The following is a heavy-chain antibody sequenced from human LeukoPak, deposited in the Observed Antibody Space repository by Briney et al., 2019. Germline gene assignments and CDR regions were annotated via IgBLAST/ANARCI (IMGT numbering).Heavy chain of an antibody. CDR1: GGSISSHY. V-gene: IGHV4-39*07. CDR2: IYCSGST. Sequence: SETLSLTCTVSGGSISSHYWGWIRQPPGKGLEWIGSIYCSGSTYYSPSLKSRVTISVDTSKNQFSLKLSSVTAADTAVYYCARRVNYYGSRMYYFDYWGQGTLVTVSS. CDR3: ARRVNYYGSRMYYFDY. J-gene: IGHJ4*02. D-gene: IGHD3-10*01.